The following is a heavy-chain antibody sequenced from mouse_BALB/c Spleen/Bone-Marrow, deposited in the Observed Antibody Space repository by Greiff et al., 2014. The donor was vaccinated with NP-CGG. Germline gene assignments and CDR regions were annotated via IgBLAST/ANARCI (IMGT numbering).Heavy chain of an antibody. CDR1: GYTFTSYV. Sequence: EVQLQQSGPELVKPGASVKMSCKASGYTFTSYVMHWVKQKPGQGLEWIGNINPYNDGTKYNEKFKGKATLTSDKSSSTAYMELSSLTSEDSAVYYRARSLYGYDWYFDVWGAGTTVTVSS. V-gene: IGHV1-14*01. D-gene: IGHD2-2*01. CDR2: INPYNDGT. CDR3: ARSLYGYDWYFDV. J-gene: IGHJ1*01.